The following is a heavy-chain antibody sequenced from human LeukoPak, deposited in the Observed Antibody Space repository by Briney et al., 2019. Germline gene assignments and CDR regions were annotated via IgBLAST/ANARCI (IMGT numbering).Heavy chain of an antibody. CDR3: ARSAWLDCFDY. CDR1: GFTFSSYW. J-gene: IGHJ4*02. CDR2: INSDGSST. D-gene: IGHD5-24*01. Sequence: GGSLRLSCAAYGFTFSSYWMHWVRQAPGKGLVWVSRINSDGSSTSYADYVKGRFTISRDNAKNTLYLQMNSLRAEDTAVYYCARSAWLDCFDYWGQGTLVTVSS. V-gene: IGHV3-74*01.